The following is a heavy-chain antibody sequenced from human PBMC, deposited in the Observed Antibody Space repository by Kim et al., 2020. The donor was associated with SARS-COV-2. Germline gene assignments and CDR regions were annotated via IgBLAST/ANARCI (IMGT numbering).Heavy chain of an antibody. Sequence: ASVKVSCKASGYTFTYYTIHWVRQAPGQRLEWMGWIIVGNGNTKYSQKFQGRVSITRDTSASTTYMEMSSLRSEDTAVYYCARWGDYGGNSGYYYAMDVWGQGTTVTVSS. CDR2: IIVGNGNT. D-gene: IGHD4-17*01. J-gene: IGHJ6*02. CDR3: ARWGDYGGNSGYYYAMDV. CDR1: GYTFTYYT. V-gene: IGHV1-3*01.